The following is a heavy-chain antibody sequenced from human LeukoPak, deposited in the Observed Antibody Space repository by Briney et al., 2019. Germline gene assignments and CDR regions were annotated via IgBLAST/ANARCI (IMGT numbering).Heavy chain of an antibody. CDR3: ARGVKDIVVVPAIDY. J-gene: IGHJ4*02. D-gene: IGHD2-2*01. Sequence: ASVTVSCKASGYTFTGYYMHWVRQAPGQGLEWMGWINPNSGGTNYAQKFQGRVTMTRDTSISTAYMELSRLRSDDTAVYYCARGVKDIVVVPAIDYWGQGTLVTVSS. CDR2: INPNSGGT. CDR1: GYTFTGYY. V-gene: IGHV1-2*02.